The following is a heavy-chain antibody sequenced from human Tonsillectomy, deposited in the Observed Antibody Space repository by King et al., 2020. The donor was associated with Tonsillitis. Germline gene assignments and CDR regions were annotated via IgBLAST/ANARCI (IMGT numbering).Heavy chain of an antibody. CDR2: IFSNDEK. Sequence: TLKESGPVLLKPTETLTLTCTVSGFSLSNAKMGVSWIRQPPGKALEWLAHIFSNDEKSYSTSLKSRLTISKDTSKSQVVLTMTNMDPVDTATYYCARIPTADSRGYYPDAFDIWGQGTIVTVSS. CDR3: ARIPTADSRGYYPDAFDI. CDR1: GFSLSNAKMG. J-gene: IGHJ3*02. D-gene: IGHD3-22*01. V-gene: IGHV2-26*01.